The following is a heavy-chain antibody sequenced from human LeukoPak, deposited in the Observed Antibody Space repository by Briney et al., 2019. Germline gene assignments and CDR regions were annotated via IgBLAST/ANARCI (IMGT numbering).Heavy chain of an antibody. CDR2: INNDGSIT. CDR3: AKRSAYYDSRGYYFPFEY. V-gene: IGHV3-74*01. J-gene: IGHJ4*02. CDR1: GFTFSSYW. Sequence: GGSLRLSCAASGFTFSSYWMHWVRQDPGKGLVWVSHINNDGSITNYADSVKGRFTISRDNSKNTLYLQMNSLRAEDTAVYYCAKRSAYYDSRGYYFPFEYWGQGTLVTVSS. D-gene: IGHD3-22*01.